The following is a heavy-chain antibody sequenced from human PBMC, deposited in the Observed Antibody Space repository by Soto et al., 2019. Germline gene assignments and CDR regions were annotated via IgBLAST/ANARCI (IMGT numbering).Heavy chain of an antibody. J-gene: IGHJ5*02. Sequence: SETLSLTCTVSGGSISSYYWSWIRQPPGKGLEWIGYIYYSGSTNYNPSLKSRVTISVDTSKNQFSLKLSSVTAADTAVYYCARVCKSNYDILPGYPPRANWFDTWGQGTMVTVSS. CDR1: GGSISSYY. V-gene: IGHV4-59*01. D-gene: IGHD3-9*01. CDR3: ARVCKSNYDILPGYPPRANWFDT. CDR2: IYYSGST.